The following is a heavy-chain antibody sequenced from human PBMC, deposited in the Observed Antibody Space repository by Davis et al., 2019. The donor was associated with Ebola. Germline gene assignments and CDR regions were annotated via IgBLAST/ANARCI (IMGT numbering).Heavy chain of an antibody. V-gene: IGHV4-59*01. CDR2: IYYSGST. CDR3: ARGDFYYGVDV. Sequence: MPSETLSLTCTVSGGSISPYYWSWIRQPPGKGLEWIGYIYYSGSTNYNPSLKSRVTISVDTSKNQFSLKLSSVTAADTAVYYCARGDFYYGVDVWGQGTTVTVSS. J-gene: IGHJ6*02. CDR1: GGSISPYY.